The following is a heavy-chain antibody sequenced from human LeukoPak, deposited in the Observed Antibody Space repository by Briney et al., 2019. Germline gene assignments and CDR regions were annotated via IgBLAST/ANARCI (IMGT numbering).Heavy chain of an antibody. D-gene: IGHD3-10*01. V-gene: IGHV3-74*01. CDR1: GCTFSSYW. CDR2: INSDGSST. CDR3: ARDRDGGDWFDP. Sequence: GGSLRLSCAASGCTFSSYWMHWVRQAPGKGLGWVSRINSDGSSTSYADSVKGRFTISRDNAKNTLYLQMNSLRAEDTAVYYCARDRDGGDWFDPWGQGTLVTVSS. J-gene: IGHJ5*02.